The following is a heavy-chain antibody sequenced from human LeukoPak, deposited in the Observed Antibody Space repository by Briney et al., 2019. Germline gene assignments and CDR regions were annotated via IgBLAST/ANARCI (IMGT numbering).Heavy chain of an antibody. CDR1: GGSFSGYY. Sequence: SETLSLTCAVYGGSFSGYYWSWIRQPPGKGLEWIGEINHSGSTNYNPSLKSRVTISADTSKNQFSLKLSSVTAADTAVYYCAGPRYYDFWSAAVNAFDIWGQGTMVTVSS. J-gene: IGHJ3*02. V-gene: IGHV4-34*01. CDR2: INHSGST. CDR3: AGPRYYDFWSAAVNAFDI. D-gene: IGHD3-3*01.